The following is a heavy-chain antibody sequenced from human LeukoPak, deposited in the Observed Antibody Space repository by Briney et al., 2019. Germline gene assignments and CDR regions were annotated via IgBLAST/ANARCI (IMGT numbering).Heavy chain of an antibody. Sequence: SETLSLTCAVYGGSFSGYYWSWIRQPPGKGLEWIGEINHSGSTNYNPSLKSRVTISVDTSKNQFSLKLSSVTAADTAVYYCARSGLRLRYYYYYYMDVWGKGTTVTASS. CDR2: INHSGST. CDR3: ARSGLRLRYYYYYYMDV. V-gene: IGHV4-34*01. D-gene: IGHD5-12*01. CDR1: GGSFSGYY. J-gene: IGHJ6*03.